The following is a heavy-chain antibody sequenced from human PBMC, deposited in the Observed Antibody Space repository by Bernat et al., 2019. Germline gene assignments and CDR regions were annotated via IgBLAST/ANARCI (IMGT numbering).Heavy chain of an antibody. V-gene: IGHV3-7*01. CDR2: IKGDGSEK. J-gene: IGHJ4*02. CDR3: ATYNDGTGDYFDN. CDR1: GFTFSTYW. D-gene: IGHD1-14*01. Sequence: EVRLVESGGGLVQPGGSLRLSCAASGFTFSTYWLSWVRQAPGKGLEWVAAIKGDGSEKADLASVTDHVIMSRDNAKNSLDLQVKSEKVEDTAVYYCATYNDGTGDYFDNWGQGTLVTVSS.